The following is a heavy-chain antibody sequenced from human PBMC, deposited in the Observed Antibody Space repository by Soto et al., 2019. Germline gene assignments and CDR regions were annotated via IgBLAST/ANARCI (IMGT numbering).Heavy chain of an antibody. J-gene: IGHJ3*02. CDR3: ARSETAGHRGFDI. Sequence: QVQLVQSGAEMREPGSSVKVSCTASGGTFSSSAINWLRQAPGQGPEWMGGIIPTFGTANYIEKFRGRVTITADTSTSTAYMEVSSLTSEDTAIYFCARSETAGHRGFDIWGQGTMVTVSS. D-gene: IGHD6-19*01. CDR2: IIPTFGTA. V-gene: IGHV1-69*06. CDR1: GGTFSSSA.